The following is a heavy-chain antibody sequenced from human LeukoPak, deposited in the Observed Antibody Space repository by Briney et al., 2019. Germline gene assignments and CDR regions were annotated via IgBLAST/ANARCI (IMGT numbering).Heavy chain of an antibody. J-gene: IGHJ4*02. Sequence: GEFLKISCKGSGYSFTSYWIGWVRQMPGKGLEWMGIIYPGDSDTRYSPSFQGQVTISADKSISTAYLQWSSLKASDTAMYYCARDLGSGSYYTVGGGYWGQGTLVTVSS. CDR2: IYPGDSDT. CDR3: ARDLGSGSYYTVGGGY. D-gene: IGHD3-10*01. CDR1: GYSFTSYW. V-gene: IGHV5-51*01.